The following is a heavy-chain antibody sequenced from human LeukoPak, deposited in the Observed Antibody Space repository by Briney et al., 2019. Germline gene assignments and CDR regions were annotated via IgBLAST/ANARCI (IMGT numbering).Heavy chain of an antibody. Sequence: GGSLRLSCAASGFTFSSYGMHWVRQAPGKGLEWVAVISYDGSNKYYADSGKGRFTISRDNAKNSLYLQMNSLRAEDTAVYYCARTYYYDSSGYYYVGYFDDWGQGTLVTVSS. CDR1: GFTFSSYG. J-gene: IGHJ4*02. CDR2: ISYDGSNK. D-gene: IGHD3-22*01. CDR3: ARTYYYDSSGYYYVGYFDD. V-gene: IGHV3-30*03.